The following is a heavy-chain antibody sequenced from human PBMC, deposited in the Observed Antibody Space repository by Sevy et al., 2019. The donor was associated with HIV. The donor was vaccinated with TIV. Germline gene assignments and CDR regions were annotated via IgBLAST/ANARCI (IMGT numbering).Heavy chain of an antibody. CDR3: TTDRDYGDSLEGMDV. J-gene: IGHJ6*02. CDR2: IKSKADGGTR. D-gene: IGHD4-17*01. Sequence: GGSLRLSCAASGFIFSGYTMNWVRQAPGKGLEWVGRIKSKADGGTRDYATPVKGRFTISRDDSKNTLYLQMNSLKTEDTAVYYCTTDRDYGDSLEGMDVWGQGTTVTVSS. V-gene: IGHV3-15*01. CDR1: GFIFSGYT.